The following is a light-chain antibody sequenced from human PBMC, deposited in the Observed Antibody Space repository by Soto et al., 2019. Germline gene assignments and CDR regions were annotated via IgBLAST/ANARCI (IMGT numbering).Light chain of an antibody. CDR2: DAS. Sequence: DIRVTQSPPTLSASVGDRVTITCRASQTITTWMAWYQQKPGKAPKLLVYDASTLQSGVATRFSGSGSGTEFTLIISGLQPEDSATYYCQQYTNTNNPWMVGQGTKVDSK. CDR3: QQYTNTNNPWM. CDR1: QTITTW. V-gene: IGKV1-5*01. J-gene: IGKJ2*01.